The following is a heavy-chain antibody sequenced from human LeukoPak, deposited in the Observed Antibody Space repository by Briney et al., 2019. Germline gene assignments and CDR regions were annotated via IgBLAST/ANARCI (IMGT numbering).Heavy chain of an antibody. D-gene: IGHD5-18*01. V-gene: IGHV3-66*01. Sequence: GGSLRLSCAASGITVSSSYLNWVRQAPGKGLEWVSVIYGGGSTQYADSVKGSFTISRDNSKNTLYLQMKSLRAEDTAVYYCAGGYSYHDYWGQGTLVTVSS. CDR2: IYGGGST. CDR1: GITVSSSY. J-gene: IGHJ4*02. CDR3: AGGYSYHDY.